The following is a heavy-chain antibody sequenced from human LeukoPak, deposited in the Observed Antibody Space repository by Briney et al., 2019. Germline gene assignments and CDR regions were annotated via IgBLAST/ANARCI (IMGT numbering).Heavy chain of an antibody. J-gene: IGHJ4*02. Sequence: PGGSLSLSCAASGFTFSDSHMHWVRQASGKGLEWVGHIRSKANNYATAYGASVTGRFTISRDDSKNTAYLQMDSLKTEDTAVYYCSRQVLSVHDYWGQGILVTVSS. CDR1: GFTFSDSH. CDR2: IRSKANNYAT. D-gene: IGHD4/OR15-4a*01. V-gene: IGHV3-73*01. CDR3: SRQVLSVHDY.